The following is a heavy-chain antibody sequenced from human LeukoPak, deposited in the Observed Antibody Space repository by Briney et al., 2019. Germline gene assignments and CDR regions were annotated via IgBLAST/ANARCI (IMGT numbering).Heavy chain of an antibody. Sequence: PSETLSLTCTVSGGSISSGSYYWSWIRQPAGKGLEWIGRIYTSGSTNYNPSLKSRVTMSVDTSKNQFSLKLSSVTAADTAVYYCARDGIAARRYYYYYMDVWGKGTTVTVSS. CDR1: GGSISSGSYY. V-gene: IGHV4-61*02. CDR3: ARDGIAARRYYYYYMDV. CDR2: IYTSGST. J-gene: IGHJ6*03. D-gene: IGHD6-6*01.